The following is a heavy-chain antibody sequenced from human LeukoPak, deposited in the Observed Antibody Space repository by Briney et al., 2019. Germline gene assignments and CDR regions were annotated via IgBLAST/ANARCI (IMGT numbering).Heavy chain of an antibody. J-gene: IGHJ4*02. D-gene: IGHD3-10*01. Sequence: GGSLRLSCEASGFTFSDYSMAWVRQAPGKGLEWVSYISISGSFIYFADSVKGRFTISRDNAKNSLYLQMNSRRAEDTAVYFCAREVYYGSGRRFDLWGQGTLVTVSS. CDR1: GFTFSDYS. V-gene: IGHV3-48*01. CDR3: AREVYYGSGRRFDL. CDR2: ISISGSFI.